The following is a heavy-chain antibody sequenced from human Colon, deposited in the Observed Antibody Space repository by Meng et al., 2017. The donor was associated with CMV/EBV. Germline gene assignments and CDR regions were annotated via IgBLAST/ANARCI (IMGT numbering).Heavy chain of an antibody. J-gene: IGHJ6*02. V-gene: IGHV3-30-3*01. CDR2: ILHDASSQ. CDR1: GFVYSSYA. D-gene: IGHD2-15*01. Sequence: GGSLRLSCAASGFVYSSYAMYWVRQAPGKGLEWVAVILHDASSQYYADSVKGRFTISRDNSKNTLYLQMDNLRHEDTAIYYCARDRVATPKAGFGMDVWGQGTTVTVSS. CDR3: ARDRVATPKAGFGMDV.